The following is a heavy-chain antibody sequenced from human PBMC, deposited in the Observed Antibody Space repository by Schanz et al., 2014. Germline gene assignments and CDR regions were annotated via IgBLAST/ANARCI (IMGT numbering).Heavy chain of an antibody. CDR3: ARGGYSSGWYDRDIARFDY. J-gene: IGHJ4*02. D-gene: IGHD6-19*01. Sequence: QVQLVQSGAEVKKPGASVKVSCKASGYTFTSYGINWVRQAPGQGLEWMGWISAYNGNTNYAQKLQGRVTMTTDTSTSPAYRELRSLRSDDTAVYYCARGGYSSGWYDRDIARFDYWGQGTLVTVSS. CDR1: GYTFTSYG. CDR2: ISAYNGNT. V-gene: IGHV1-18*01.